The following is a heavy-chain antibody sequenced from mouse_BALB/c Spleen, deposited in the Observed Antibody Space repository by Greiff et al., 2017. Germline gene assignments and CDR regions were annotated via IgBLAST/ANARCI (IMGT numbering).Heavy chain of an antibody. CDR1: GFTFSSYA. J-gene: IGHJ3*01. Sequence: EVHLVESGGGLVKPGGSLKLSCAASGFTFSSYAMSWVRQTPEKRLEWVASISSGGSTYYPDSVKGRFTISRDNARNILYLQMSSLRSEDTAMYYCARDYYGSSHQAWFAYWGQGTLVTVSA. V-gene: IGHV5-6-5*01. CDR3: ARDYYGSSHQAWFAY. CDR2: ISSGGST. D-gene: IGHD1-1*01.